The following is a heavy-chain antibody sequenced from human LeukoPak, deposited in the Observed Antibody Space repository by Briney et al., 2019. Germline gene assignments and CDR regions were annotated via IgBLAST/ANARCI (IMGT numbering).Heavy chain of an antibody. D-gene: IGHD6-13*01. Sequence: ASVTVSCKASGGTFSSYAISWVRQAPGQGLEWMGGIIPIFGTANYAQKFQGRVTITTDESTSTAYMELSSLRSEDTAVYYCARESSGYSRRRTEYNWFHPWGQGTLVTVSS. CDR3: ARESSGYSRRRTEYNWFHP. CDR1: GGTFSSYA. CDR2: IIPIFGTA. J-gene: IGHJ5*02. V-gene: IGHV1-69*05.